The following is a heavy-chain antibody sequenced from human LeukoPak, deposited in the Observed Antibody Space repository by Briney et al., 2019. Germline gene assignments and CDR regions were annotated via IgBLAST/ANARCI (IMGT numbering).Heavy chain of an antibody. CDR3: ADQGGFGVLRY. V-gene: IGHV3-15*01. D-gene: IGHD1-26*01. Sequence: PGWSLTLSCLPSRFSLRNTWMEWVRPAPPAVREWVGRIKRIINHGSTDYAAPVTGRFTVSKDDSINTLYLLMSSLKTEDPAVYYCADQGGFGVLRYWGQGTLVTVSS. CDR2: IKRIINHGST. J-gene: IGHJ4*02. CDR1: RFSLRNTW.